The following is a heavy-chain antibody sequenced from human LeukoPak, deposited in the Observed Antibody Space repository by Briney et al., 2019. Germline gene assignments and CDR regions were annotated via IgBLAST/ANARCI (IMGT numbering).Heavy chain of an antibody. CDR2: IYYSGSA. V-gene: IGHV4-59*01. CDR1: GGSISSYY. CDR3: ARCSSGWYGGDYFDY. J-gene: IGHJ4*02. Sequence: SETLSLTCTVSGGSISSYYWSWIRQPPGKGLEWIGYIYYSGSANYNPSLKSRVTISVDTSKNQFSLKLSSVTAADTAVYYCARCSSGWYGGDYFDYWGQGTLVTVSS. D-gene: IGHD6-19*01.